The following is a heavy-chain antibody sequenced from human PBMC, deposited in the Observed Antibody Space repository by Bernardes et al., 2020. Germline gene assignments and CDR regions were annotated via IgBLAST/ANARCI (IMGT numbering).Heavy chain of an antibody. D-gene: IGHD2-2*01. Sequence: ASVKVSCKASGYTFTSYDINWVRQATGQGLEWMGWMNPNSGNTDYAQKFQGRVTMTRNTSISTAYMELSSLTSEDTAVYYCARSWSQDIVVVPAAREYYYGMDVWGQGTTVTVSS. CDR2: MNPNSGNT. CDR1: GYTFTSYD. CDR3: ARSWSQDIVVVPAAREYYYGMDV. J-gene: IGHJ6*02. V-gene: IGHV1-8*01.